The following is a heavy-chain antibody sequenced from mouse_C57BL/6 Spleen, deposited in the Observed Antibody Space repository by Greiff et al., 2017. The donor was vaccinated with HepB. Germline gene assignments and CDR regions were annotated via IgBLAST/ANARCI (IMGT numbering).Heavy chain of an antibody. D-gene: IGHD1-1*01. CDR3: ARGDYYGSSFDY. CDR2: IYPGDGDT. Sequence: VQLQQSGPELVKPGASVKISCKASGYAFSSSWMNWVKQRPGKGLEWIGRIYPGDGDTNYNGKFKGKATLTADKSSSTAYMQLSSLTSEDSAVYFCARGDYYGSSFDYWGQGTTPTVSS. V-gene: IGHV1-82*01. J-gene: IGHJ2*01. CDR1: GYAFSSSW.